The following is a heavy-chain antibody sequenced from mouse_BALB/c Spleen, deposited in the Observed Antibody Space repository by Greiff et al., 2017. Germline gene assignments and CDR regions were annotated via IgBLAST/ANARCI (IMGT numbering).Heavy chain of an antibody. CDR1: GFTFSSYG. CDR3: ARHEGGYYYFDY. V-gene: IGHV5-6*01. J-gene: IGHJ2*01. D-gene: IGHD2-3*01. CDR2: ISSGGSYT. Sequence: EVQLVESGGDLVKPGGSLKLSCAASGFTFSSYGMSWVRQTPDKRLEWVATISSGGSYTYYPDSVKGRFTISRDNAKNTLYLQMSSLKSEDTAMYYCARHEGGYYYFDYWGQGTTLTVSS.